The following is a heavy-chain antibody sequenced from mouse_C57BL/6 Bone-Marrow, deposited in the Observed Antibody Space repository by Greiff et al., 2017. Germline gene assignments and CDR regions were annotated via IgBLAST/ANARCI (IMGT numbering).Heavy chain of an antibody. J-gene: IGHJ4*01. CDR3: ASLYYYGTPYYAMDY. Sequence: VQLVESGPELVKPGASVKISCKASGYAFSSSWMNWVKQRPGKGLEWIGRIYPGDGDTNYNGKFKGKATLTAAKSSSTAYMQLSSLPSEDSAVYFCASLYYYGTPYYAMDYWGQGTSVTVSS. D-gene: IGHD1-1*01. CDR1: GYAFSSSW. V-gene: IGHV1-82*01. CDR2: IYPGDGDT.